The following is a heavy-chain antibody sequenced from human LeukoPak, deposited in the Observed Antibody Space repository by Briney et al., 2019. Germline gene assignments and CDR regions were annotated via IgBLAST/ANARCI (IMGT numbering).Heavy chain of an antibody. CDR3: AKSVYGSGNY. J-gene: IGHJ4*02. CDR2: VSGGTT. D-gene: IGHD3-10*01. CDR1: GFTISSYG. Sequence: GSLRLSCAASGFTISSYGMSWVRQAPGKGLEWVSSVSGGTTYYADSVKGRFAISRDNSKNTVSLQMNSLRAEDTAVYYCAKSVYGSGNYWGQGTLVTVSS. V-gene: IGHV3-23*01.